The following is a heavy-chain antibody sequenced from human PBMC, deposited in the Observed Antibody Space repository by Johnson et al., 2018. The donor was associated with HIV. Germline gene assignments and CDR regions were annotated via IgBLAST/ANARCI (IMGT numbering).Heavy chain of an antibody. CDR2: IKQDGSER. V-gene: IGHV3-7*01. CDR1: RFTFSSYW. CDR3: ASDLDTGGAIVAFDS. D-gene: IGHD3-10*01. J-gene: IGHJ3*02. Sequence: MLLVESGGGLVQPVGSLRLSCAASRFTFSSYWMNWVRKAPGNGLDWVANIKQDGSERHYVDTVKVRITISRDNAKNSLYLQIRSLRVADTAMYFCASDLDTGGAIVAFDSWGQGTVVTVSS.